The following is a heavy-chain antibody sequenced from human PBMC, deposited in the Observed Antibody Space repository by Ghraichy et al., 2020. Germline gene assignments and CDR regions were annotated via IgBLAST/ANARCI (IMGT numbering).Heavy chain of an antibody. D-gene: IGHD3-22*01. J-gene: IGHJ3*01. V-gene: IGHV3-48*02. CDR3: VRDTNYYDSSTYAFDL. CDR1: GFTFSRFS. CDR2: LSGSGYNI. Sequence: GGSLRLSCAASGFTFSRFSMNWVRQAPGKGLEWISHLSGSGYNIYKRDSVRGRFTISRDNAAKSLYLEMSSLRDEDTAVYYCVRDTNYYDSSTYAFDLWGQGTMVTVSS.